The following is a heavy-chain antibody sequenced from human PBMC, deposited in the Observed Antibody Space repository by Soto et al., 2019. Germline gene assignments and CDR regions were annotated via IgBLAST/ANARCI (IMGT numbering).Heavy chain of an antibody. V-gene: IGHV3-23*01. D-gene: IGHD6-19*01. Sequence: EVQLLESGGGLVQPGGSLRLSCAASGFTFSSYAMRWVRQAPGKGLEWVSAISGSGGSTYYADSVKGRFTISRDNSKNTLYLQMNSLRAEETAVYYCAKGGIIAVALRYFDYWGQGTLVTVSS. CDR2: ISGSGGST. CDR1: GFTFSSYA. CDR3: AKGGIIAVALRYFDY. J-gene: IGHJ4*02.